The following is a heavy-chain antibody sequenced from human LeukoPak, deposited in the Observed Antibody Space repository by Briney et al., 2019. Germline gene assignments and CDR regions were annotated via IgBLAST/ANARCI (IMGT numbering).Heavy chain of an antibody. Sequence: SETLSLTCAVYGGSFSGYYWSWIRQPPGKGLEWIGEINHSGSTNYNPSLKSRVTISVDTSKNQFSLKLSSVTAADTAVYYCARRRYVDYWGQGTLVTVSS. V-gene: IGHV4-34*01. CDR1: GGSFSGYY. J-gene: IGHJ4*02. CDR3: ARRRYVDY. CDR2: INHSGST.